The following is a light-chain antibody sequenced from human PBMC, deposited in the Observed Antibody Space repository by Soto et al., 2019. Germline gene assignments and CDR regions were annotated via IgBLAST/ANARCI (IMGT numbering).Light chain of an antibody. V-gene: IGLV2-14*01. CDR1: SSDVGGYNY. J-gene: IGLJ1*01. CDR2: DVS. CDR3: SSYTSIDTWV. Sequence: QSVLTQPASVSGSPGQSITISCTGASSDVGGYNYVSWYQQHPGKAPKVLISDVSNRPSGISNRFSGSKSGNTASLTISGLQAKDEAGYYCSSYTSIDTWVFGTGTKVTVL.